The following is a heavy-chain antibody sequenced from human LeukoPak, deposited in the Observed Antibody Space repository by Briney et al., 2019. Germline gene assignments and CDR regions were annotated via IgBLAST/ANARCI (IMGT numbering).Heavy chain of an antibody. CDR2: IYSSGST. CDR1: GGSISSYY. V-gene: IGHV4-4*07. CDR3: ARDWKVLRFSEWGSFPGVSFDP. D-gene: IGHD3-3*01. Sequence: SETLSLTCTVSGGSISSYYWNWIRQPAGKGLEWIGRIYSSGSTNYNPSLKSRVTMSVDTSKNQFSLKLSSVTAADTAVYYCARDWKVLRFSEWGSFPGVSFDPWGQGTLVTVSS. J-gene: IGHJ5*02.